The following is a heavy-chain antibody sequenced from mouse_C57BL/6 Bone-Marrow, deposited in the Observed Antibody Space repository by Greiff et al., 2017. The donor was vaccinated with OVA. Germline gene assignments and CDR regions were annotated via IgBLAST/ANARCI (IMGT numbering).Heavy chain of an antibody. CDR3: ARRGGYDGFAY. J-gene: IGHJ3*01. D-gene: IGHD2-2*01. V-gene: IGHV1-9*01. CDR2: ILPGSGST. Sequence: QLQQSGAELMKPGASVQLSCKATGYTFPGYWIELVKQGPGHGLEWIGEILPGSGSTNYNEKFKGKATFTADTSSNTAYMQLSSLTTEDSAIYYCARRGGYDGFAYWGQGTLVTVSA. CDR1: GYTFPGYW.